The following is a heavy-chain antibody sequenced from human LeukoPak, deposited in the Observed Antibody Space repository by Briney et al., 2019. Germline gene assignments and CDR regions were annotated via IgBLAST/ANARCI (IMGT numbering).Heavy chain of an antibody. CDR3: AREVEYYDILTGYSGYYYMDV. CDR2: IYQSGSGSS. CDR1: GGSIISSNYY. V-gene: IGHV4-39*07. J-gene: IGHJ6*03. D-gene: IGHD3-9*01. Sequence: SETLSLTCSVSGGSIISSNYYWGWIRQSPGKGLEWIGSIYQSGSGSSYYNPSLKSRVTISGDTSKNQFSLRLSSVTAADTAVYYCAREVEYYDILTGYSGYYYMDVWGKGTTVTVSS.